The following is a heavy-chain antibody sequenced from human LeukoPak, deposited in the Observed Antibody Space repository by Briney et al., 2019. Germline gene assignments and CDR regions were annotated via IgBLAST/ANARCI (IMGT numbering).Heavy chain of an antibody. CDR1: GGSIRSYY. J-gene: IGHJ4*02. CDR2: IYYSGST. CDR3: ARGDYCDY. V-gene: IGHV4-59*12. Sequence: SETLSLTCTVSGGSIRSYYWSWIRQPPGKGLEWIGYIYYSGSTNYNPSLKSRVTMSVDTSKNQFSLKLTSVTAADTAVYYCARGDYCDYWGQGTLVTVSS.